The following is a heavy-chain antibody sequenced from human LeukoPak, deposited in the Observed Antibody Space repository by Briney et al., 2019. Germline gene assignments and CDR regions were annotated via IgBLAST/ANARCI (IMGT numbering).Heavy chain of an antibody. CDR2: IKQDGSEK. Sequence: PGGSLRLSCAASGFTFSSYWMSWVRQAPGKGLEWVANIKQDGSEKYYVDSVKGRFTISRDNAKNSLYLQMNSLRAEDTAVYYCAKDLEAYYDSSGYDYWGQGTLVTVSS. CDR1: GFTFSSYW. J-gene: IGHJ4*02. CDR3: AKDLEAYYDSSGYDY. D-gene: IGHD3-22*01. V-gene: IGHV3-7*01.